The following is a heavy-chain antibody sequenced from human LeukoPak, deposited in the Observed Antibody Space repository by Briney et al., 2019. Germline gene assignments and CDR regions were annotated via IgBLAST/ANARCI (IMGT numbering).Heavy chain of an antibody. D-gene: IGHD3-10*01. J-gene: IGHJ4*02. Sequence: SETLSLTCAVYGGSFSGYYWSWVRQPPGKGLEWIGEINHSGSTNYNPSLKSRVTISVDTSKNQFSLKLSSVTAADTAVYYCARSQGGFREFRWGQGTLVTVSS. CDR2: INHSGST. CDR3: ARSQGGFREFR. CDR1: GGSFSGYY. V-gene: IGHV4-34*01.